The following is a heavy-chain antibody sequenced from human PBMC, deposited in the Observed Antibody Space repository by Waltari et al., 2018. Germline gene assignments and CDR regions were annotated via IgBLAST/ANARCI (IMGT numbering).Heavy chain of an antibody. J-gene: IGHJ4*02. V-gene: IGHV4-34*01. CDR3: ARGRDPYKGGSL. D-gene: IGHD1-1*01. Sequence: QVQLQQWGAGLLKPSATLSLTCAVYGGSFNGYYLSWTRQPPGKGLEWIGEIHPSGSTAYNPSLTSRVTISGDMSKNQLSLKLTSVTAADTAVYFCARGRDPYKGGSLWGLGTLVTVSS. CDR2: IHPSGST. CDR1: GGSFNGYY.